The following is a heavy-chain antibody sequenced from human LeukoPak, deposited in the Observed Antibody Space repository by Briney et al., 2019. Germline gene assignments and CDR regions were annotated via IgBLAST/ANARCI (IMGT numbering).Heavy chain of an antibody. CDR1: GGSASNYA. J-gene: IGHJ6*03. CDR3: AKSPVAARPDYFQFMDV. Sequence: GASVKVSCKTSGGSASNYAINWVRQAPGQGLEWMGGIIPIFGSARYAQKFQGRVTITTDESTTTVYMELSSLRSEDTAVFYCAKSPVAARPDYFQFMDVWGTGTTVTVSS. CDR2: IIPIFGSA. D-gene: IGHD6-6*01. V-gene: IGHV1-69*05.